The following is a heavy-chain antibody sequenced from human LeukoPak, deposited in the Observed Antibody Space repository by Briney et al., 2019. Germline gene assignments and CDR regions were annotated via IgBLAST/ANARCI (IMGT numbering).Heavy chain of an antibody. D-gene: IGHD3-22*01. CDR3: ARDHTVRDSSGYYCPQYAFDI. Sequence: SETLSLTCTVSGYSISSGYYWGWIRQPPGKGLEWIGSIYHSGSTYYNPSLKSRVTISVDTSKNQFSLKLSSVTAADTAVYYCARDHTVRDSSGYYCPQYAFDIWGQGTMVTVSS. V-gene: IGHV4-38-2*02. J-gene: IGHJ3*02. CDR1: GYSISSGYY. CDR2: IYHSGST.